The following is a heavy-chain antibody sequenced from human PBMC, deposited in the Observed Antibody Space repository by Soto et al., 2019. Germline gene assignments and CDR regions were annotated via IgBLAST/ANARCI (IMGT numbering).Heavy chain of an antibody. CDR1: GLTFSSYS. V-gene: IGHV3-21*01. CDR2: ISSSSSYI. J-gene: IGHJ5*02. Sequence: GGSLRLSCPASGLTFSSYSMNWVRQAPGKGLEWVSSISSSSSYIYYADSVKGRFTISRDNAKNSLYLQMNSLRAEDTAVYYCARGPWTDSGSYKGNWFDPWGQGTLVTVSS. D-gene: IGHD1-26*01. CDR3: ARGPWTDSGSYKGNWFDP.